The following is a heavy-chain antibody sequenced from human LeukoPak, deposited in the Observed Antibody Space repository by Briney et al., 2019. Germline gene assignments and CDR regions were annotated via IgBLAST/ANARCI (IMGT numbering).Heavy chain of an antibody. CDR2: IYYSGST. CDR3: ARWTASFDY. CDR1: GGSISSYY. J-gene: IGHJ4*02. V-gene: IGHV4-59*01. Sequence: SETLSLTCTVSGGSISSYYWSWIRQPPGKGLEWIGYIYYSGSTNYNPSLKSRVTISVDTSKNQFSLKLSSVTAADTAVYYCARWTASFDYWGQGTLATVSS. D-gene: IGHD3/OR15-3a*01.